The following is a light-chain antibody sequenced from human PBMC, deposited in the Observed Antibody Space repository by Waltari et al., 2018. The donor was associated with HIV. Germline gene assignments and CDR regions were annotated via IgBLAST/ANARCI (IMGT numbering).Light chain of an antibody. Sequence: EIVLTQSPGPLSLSPGERATLSCRASQSVSSSYLAWDQQKPGQAPRLLIYGASSRATGIPDRFSGSGSGTDFTLTISRLEPEDFAVYYCQQYGSSPLTFGQGTKVEIK. J-gene: IGKJ1*01. CDR2: GAS. CDR1: QSVSSSY. V-gene: IGKV3-20*01. CDR3: QQYGSSPLT.